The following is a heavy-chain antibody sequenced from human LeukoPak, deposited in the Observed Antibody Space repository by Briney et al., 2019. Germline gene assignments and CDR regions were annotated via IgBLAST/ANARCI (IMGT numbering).Heavy chain of an antibody. CDR1: GFTFSSYS. J-gene: IGHJ4*02. CDR2: ISSSSSYI. CDR3: ARDGAYGSGSYYHDY. Sequence: GGSLRLSCAASGFTFSSYSMNWVRQAPGQGLEWVSSISSSSSYIYYADSVKGRFIISRDNAKNSLYLQMNSLRAEDTAVYYCARDGAYGSGSYYHDYWGQGTLVTVSS. V-gene: IGHV3-21*01. D-gene: IGHD3-10*01.